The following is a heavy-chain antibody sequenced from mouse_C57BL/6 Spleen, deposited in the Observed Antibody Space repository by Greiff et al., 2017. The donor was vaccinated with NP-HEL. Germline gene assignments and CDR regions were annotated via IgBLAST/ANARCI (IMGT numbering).Heavy chain of an antibody. CDR3: ARSLGSSYGYAMDY. CDR1: GFTFSDYY. V-gene: IGHV5-12*01. Sequence: DVKLQESGGGLVQPGGSLKLSCAASGFTFSDYYMYWVRQTPEKRLEWVAYISNGGGSTYYPDTVKGRFTISRDNAKNTLYLQMSRLKSEDTAMYYCARSLGSSYGYAMDYWGQGTSVTVSS. CDR2: ISNGGGST. D-gene: IGHD1-1*01. J-gene: IGHJ4*01.